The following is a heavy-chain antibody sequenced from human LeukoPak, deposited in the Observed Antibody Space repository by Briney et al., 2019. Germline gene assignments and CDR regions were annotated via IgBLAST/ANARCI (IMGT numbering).Heavy chain of an antibody. CDR1: GFTFSSYA. CDR2: INHNGNVN. Sequence: GGSLRLSCAASGFTFSSYAMNWARQAPGKGLEWVASINHNGNVNYYVDSVKGRFTISRDNAKNSLYLQMSNLRAEDTAVYYCAREGPTYYDFWSGYSSETNWFDPWGQGTLVTVSS. V-gene: IGHV3-7*03. J-gene: IGHJ5*02. D-gene: IGHD3-3*01. CDR3: AREGPTYYDFWSGYSSETNWFDP.